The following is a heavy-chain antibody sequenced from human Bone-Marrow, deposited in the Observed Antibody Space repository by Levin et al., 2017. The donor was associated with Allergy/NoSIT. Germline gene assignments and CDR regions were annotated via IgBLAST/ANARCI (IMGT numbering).Heavy chain of an antibody. V-gene: IGHV3-33*01. CDR1: GFPFSSFG. D-gene: IGHD6-13*01. CDR2: IWYDGSNE. Sequence: PGGSLRLSCAASGFPFSSFGMHWVRQAPGKGLEWVASIWYDGSNEDYGDSVKGRFTISRDNSNNTLHLQINSLRAEDTAVYYCARQRRTRSAAGPNGFDIWGQGTVVTVSS. J-gene: IGHJ3*02. CDR3: ARQRRTRSAAGPNGFDI.